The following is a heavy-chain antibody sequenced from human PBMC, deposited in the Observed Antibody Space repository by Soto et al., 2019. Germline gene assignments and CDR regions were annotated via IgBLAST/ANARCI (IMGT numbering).Heavy chain of an antibody. D-gene: IGHD3-9*01. J-gene: IGHJ4*02. CDR2: ISGSGGRT. CDR3: AKRHPAYYDILTGYYPFDY. Sequence: GGSLRLSCAASGFTFSSYAMSWVRQAPGKGLEWVSAISGSGGRTYYADPVKGRFTISRDNSKNTLYLQMNSLRAEDTAVYYCAKRHPAYYDILTGYYPFDYWGQGTLVTVSS. CDR1: GFTFSSYA. V-gene: IGHV3-23*01.